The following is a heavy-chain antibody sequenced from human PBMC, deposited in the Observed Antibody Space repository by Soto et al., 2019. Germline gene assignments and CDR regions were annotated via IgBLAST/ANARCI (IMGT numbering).Heavy chain of an antibody. D-gene: IGHD3-3*01. CDR1: GFTFDDYA. CDR3: AKEYGQTFFPGGAFDF. CDR2: ITWNGGSS. J-gene: IGHJ3*01. V-gene: IGHV3-9*01. Sequence: EVELVESGGGLVQPGRSLRLSCAASGFTFDDYAMHWVRQAPGKGLEWVSGITWNGGSSGYADSVRGRVTISRDTAKNCLYLQMNRLRPEDAALYYCAKEYGQTFFPGGAFDFWGQGTMVTVSS.